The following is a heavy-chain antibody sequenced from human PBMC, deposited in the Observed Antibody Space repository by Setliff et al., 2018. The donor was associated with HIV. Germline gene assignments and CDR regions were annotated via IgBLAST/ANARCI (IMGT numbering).Heavy chain of an antibody. V-gene: IGHV4-39*01. CDR3: ARRLAAPNWYFDL. D-gene: IGHD6-6*01. J-gene: IGHJ2*01. Sequence: PSETLSLTCTVSGGSISSSSYYWGWIRQPPGKGLEWIGSIYYSGSTYYNPSLKSRVTISVDTSKNQFSLKLSSVTAADTAVYYCARRLAAPNWYFDLWGRGTLVTVSS. CDR1: GGSISSSSYY. CDR2: IYYSGST.